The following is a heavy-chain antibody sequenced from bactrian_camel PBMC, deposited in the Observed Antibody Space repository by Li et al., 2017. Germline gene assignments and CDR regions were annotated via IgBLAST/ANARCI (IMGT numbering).Heavy chain of an antibody. J-gene: IGHJ4*01. CDR2: IYIGDIGDIRGYNT. CDR3: ATDPHRTYCGGGYPDEDISF. CDR1: ARTSC. D-gene: IGHD2*01. V-gene: IGHV3S68*01. Sequence: VQLVESGGGSVQAGGSLTLSCLASARTSCMGWFRQAPGKEREGVASIYIGDIGDIRGYNTEYADSVKGRFTISEDNAKRTLYLQMNSLKPEDSAMYFCATDPHRTYCGGGYPDEDISFWCQGTQVTVS.